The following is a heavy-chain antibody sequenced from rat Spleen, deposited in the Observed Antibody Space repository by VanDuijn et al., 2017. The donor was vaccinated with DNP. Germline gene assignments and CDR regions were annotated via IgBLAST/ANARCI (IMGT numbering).Heavy chain of an antibody. CDR1: GFPLTTNG. Sequence: QVQLKESGPGLVQPSQTLSLTCTVSGFPLTTNGVSWVRQPPGKGLEWIAAISSGGDTYFNSALKSRLSISRDTSKSQIFLGMNSLQTEDTAIYFCTRTGSYKSGYYFDYWGQGVMVTVSS. CDR2: ISSGGDT. D-gene: IGHD4-3*01. CDR3: TRTGSYKSGYYFDY. V-gene: IGHV2S8*01. J-gene: IGHJ2*01.